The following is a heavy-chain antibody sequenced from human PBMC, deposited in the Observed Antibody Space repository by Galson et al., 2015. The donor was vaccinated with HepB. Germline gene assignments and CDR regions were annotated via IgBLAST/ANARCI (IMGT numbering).Heavy chain of an antibody. CDR1: GTAFSSFS. Sequence: SVKVSCKASGTAFSSFSLNWVRQAPGQGLEWMGRIIPMYGMTNYARTFQGRLTITADESTNTAFIELSSLRSEDTAIYYCARDFEAGTSLGFDSWGQGTLVTVSA. CDR3: ARDFEAGTSLGFDS. V-gene: IGHV1-69*13. D-gene: IGHD1-1*01. J-gene: IGHJ5*01. CDR2: IIPMYGMT.